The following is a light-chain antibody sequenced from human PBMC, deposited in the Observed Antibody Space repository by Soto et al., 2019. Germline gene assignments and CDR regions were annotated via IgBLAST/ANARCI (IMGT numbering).Light chain of an antibody. V-gene: IGKV3-11*01. CDR1: QSVSSY. CDR2: DAS. CDR3: QQRSNWPLT. J-gene: IGKJ4*02. Sequence: EIVLTQSPATLSLSPGERATLSCRARQSVSSYFAWYQQKPGQAPRLLIYDASNKATGIPARFSGSGSGTDFTLTISSLEPEDFAVYYCQQRSNWPLTFGGGTKVDIK.